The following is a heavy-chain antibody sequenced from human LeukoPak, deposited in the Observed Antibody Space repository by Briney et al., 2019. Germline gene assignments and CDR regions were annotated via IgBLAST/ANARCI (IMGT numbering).Heavy chain of an antibody. Sequence: GGSLRLSCAASGFTFSSYAMHWVRQAPGKGLEWVAVISYDGSNKYYADSVKGRFTISRDNSKNTLYLQMNSLRAEDTAVYYCARERLGIAVAGPGAFDIWGQGTMVTVSS. J-gene: IGHJ3*02. CDR3: ARERLGIAVAGPGAFDI. CDR1: GFTFSSYA. CDR2: ISYDGSNK. D-gene: IGHD6-19*01. V-gene: IGHV3-30-3*01.